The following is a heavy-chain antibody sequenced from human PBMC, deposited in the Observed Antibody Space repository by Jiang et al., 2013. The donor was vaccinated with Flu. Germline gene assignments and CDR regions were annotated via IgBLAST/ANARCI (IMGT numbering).Heavy chain of an antibody. D-gene: IGHD3-10*01. CDR3: ARDFYDSGSYSDY. CDR2: INSSGGST. J-gene: IGHJ4*02. V-gene: IGHV1-46*01. Sequence: GYTFTRYYIHWVRQAPGQGLEWMGIINSSGGSTTYAQKFQGRVTMTTDTSTSTVYMVLSSLTSEDTAVYYCARDFYDSGSYSDYWGQGTLVTVSS. CDR1: GYTFTRYY.